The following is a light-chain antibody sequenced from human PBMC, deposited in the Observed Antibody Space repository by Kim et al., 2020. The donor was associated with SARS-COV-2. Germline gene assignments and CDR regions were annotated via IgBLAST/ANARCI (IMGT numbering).Light chain of an antibody. V-gene: IGKV3-11*01. CDR3: QHRSSWPLT. Sequence: IVLTQSPATLSLSPGGRATLSCRASQVIGSYLGWYQQKPGQAPRLLIYDVSNRATGIPARFSGSGSGTDFTLTIGSLEPEDFAVYYCQHRSSWPLTFGGGTKVDIK. CDR1: QVIGSY. J-gene: IGKJ4*01. CDR2: DVS.